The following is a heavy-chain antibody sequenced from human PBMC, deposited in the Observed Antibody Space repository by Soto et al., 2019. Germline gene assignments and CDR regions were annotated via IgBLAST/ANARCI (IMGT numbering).Heavy chain of an antibody. Sequence: GGSLRLSCAASGFTLSSYGMHWVRQAPGKGQEWVAVIWYDGSNKYYADSVKGRFTISRDNSKNTLYLQMNSLRAEDTAVYYCARGTPSYYVFWSGYLGPYYYYYGMDVWGQGTTVTVSS. CDR1: GFTLSSYG. J-gene: IGHJ6*02. CDR2: IWYDGSNK. D-gene: IGHD3-3*01. V-gene: IGHV3-33*01. CDR3: ARGTPSYYVFWSGYLGPYYYYYGMDV.